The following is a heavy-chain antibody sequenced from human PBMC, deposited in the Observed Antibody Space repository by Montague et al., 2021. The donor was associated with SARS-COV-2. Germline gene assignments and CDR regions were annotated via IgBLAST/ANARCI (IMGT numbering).Heavy chain of an antibody. D-gene: IGHD5-12*01. V-gene: IGHV4-39*02. CDR1: GGSISSSNYY. Sequence: SETLSLTCTVSGGSISSSNYYWDWIRQPPGKGLEWIGSIYDSGSTYYNPSLKSLVTISVDTSKNHFSLKLSSVTAADTAVYYCARRGRKLLPVATTIGGFDIWGQGTMVTVSS. CDR3: ARRGRKLLPVATTIGGFDI. J-gene: IGHJ3*02. CDR2: IYDSGST.